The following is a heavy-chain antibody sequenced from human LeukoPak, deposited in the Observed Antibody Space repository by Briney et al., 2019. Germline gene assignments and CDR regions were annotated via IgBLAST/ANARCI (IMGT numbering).Heavy chain of an antibody. Sequence: PSETLSLTCTVSGGSISSYYWSWIRQPPGKGLEWIGYIYYSGSTNYNPSLKSRVTISVDTSKNQFSVNLSSVTAADTAVYYCARLLAVAGLDYWGQGALVTVSS. V-gene: IGHV4-59*01. D-gene: IGHD6-19*01. CDR1: GGSISSYY. J-gene: IGHJ4*02. CDR3: ARLLAVAGLDY. CDR2: IYYSGST.